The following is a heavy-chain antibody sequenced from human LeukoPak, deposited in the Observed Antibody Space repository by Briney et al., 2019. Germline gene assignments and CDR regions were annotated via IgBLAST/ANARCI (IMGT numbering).Heavy chain of an antibody. V-gene: IGHV3-21*01. D-gene: IGHD3-16*01. Sequence: NPGGSLRLSCAASGFTFSSYAMSWVRQAPGKGLEWVSSISSSSSYIYYADSVKGRFTISRDNAKNSLYLQMNSLRAEDTAVYYCARVTNDYVWGSYYPPYYFDYWGQGTLVTVSS. CDR3: ARVTNDYVWGSYYPPYYFDY. CDR1: GFTFSSYA. J-gene: IGHJ4*02. CDR2: ISSSSSYI.